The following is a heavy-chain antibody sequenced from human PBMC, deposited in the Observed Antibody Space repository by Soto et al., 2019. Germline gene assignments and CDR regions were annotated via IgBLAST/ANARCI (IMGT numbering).Heavy chain of an antibody. Sequence: EVQLVESGGGLVQPGRSLRISCVGSGFRFDGHAMHWVRQSPGKGLEWVSGLGWDSGGIDYADFGKGRFTISRDNAKNSLYLQMNSLRAEDTAFYYGARLRYSEGTGNFDYWGQGTLVTVSS. J-gene: IGHJ4*02. CDR2: LGWDSGGI. CDR1: GFRFDGHA. V-gene: IGHV3-9*01. D-gene: IGHD1-26*01. CDR3: ARLRYSEGTGNFDY.